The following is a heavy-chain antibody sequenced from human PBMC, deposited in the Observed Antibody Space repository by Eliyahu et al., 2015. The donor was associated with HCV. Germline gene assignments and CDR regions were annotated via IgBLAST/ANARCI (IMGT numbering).Heavy chain of an antibody. CDR2: INPNSGGT. CDR3: ARAYDKGYYGMDV. V-gene: IGHV1-2*04. J-gene: IGHJ6*02. D-gene: IGHD3-9*01. CDR1: GYTFTGYY. Sequence: QVQLVQSGAEVKKPGASXKVSCKXSGYTFTGYYMHWVRQAPGQGLEWMGWINPNSGGTNYAQKFQGWVTMTRDTSISTAYMELSRLRSDDTAVYYCARAYDKGYYGMDVWGQGTTVTVSS.